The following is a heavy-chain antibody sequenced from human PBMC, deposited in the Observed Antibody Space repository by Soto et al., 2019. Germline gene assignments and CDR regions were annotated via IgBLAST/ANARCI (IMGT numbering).Heavy chain of an antibody. D-gene: IGHD2-2*01. Sequence: ASVKVSCKASGYTFTGYHMHWVRRAPGQGLEWMGWINPNSGGTNYAQKFQGWVTMTRDTSISTAYMELSRLRSDDTAVYYCAKTLGYCSSTSCYEDYYYGMDVWGQGTTVTVS. CDR2: INPNSGGT. J-gene: IGHJ6*02. CDR1: GYTFTGYH. V-gene: IGHV1-2*04. CDR3: AKTLGYCSSTSCYEDYYYGMDV.